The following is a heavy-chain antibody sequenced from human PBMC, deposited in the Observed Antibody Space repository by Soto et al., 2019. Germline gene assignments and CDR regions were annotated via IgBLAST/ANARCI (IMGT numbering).Heavy chain of an antibody. CDR3: ARERGSGWTFDN. CDR2: ISSSSTI. D-gene: IGHD6-19*01. CDR1: GFTFSTYS. V-gene: IGHV3-48*01. J-gene: IGHJ4*02. Sequence: EVQLVESGGDLVQPGGSLRLSCAASGFTFSTYSMNWVHQAPGKGLEWVSSISSSSTIYYADSVKGRFTISRDNVQNSLYLQMHSLRAEDTAVYYCARERGSGWTFDNWGQGTLVTVSS.